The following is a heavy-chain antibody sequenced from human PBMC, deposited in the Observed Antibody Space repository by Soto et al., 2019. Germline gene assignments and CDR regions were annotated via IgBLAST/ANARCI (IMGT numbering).Heavy chain of an antibody. CDR1: GGSFSGYY. Sequence: SETLSLTCAVYGGSFSGYYWSWIRQPPGKGLEWIGEINFSGSTNYNPSLKSRLSISLDTSKNQFSLRLSSVSAADTAVYYCARRFVGGTYPNGFDPWGQGTLVTVSS. J-gene: IGHJ5*02. CDR3: ARRFVGGTYPNGFDP. CDR2: INFSGST. D-gene: IGHD6-19*01. V-gene: IGHV4-34*01.